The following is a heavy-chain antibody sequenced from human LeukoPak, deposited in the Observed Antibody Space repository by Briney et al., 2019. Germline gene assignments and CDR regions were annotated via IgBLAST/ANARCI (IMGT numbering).Heavy chain of an antibody. CDR1: GGTFSSYA. V-gene: IGHV1-69*04. D-gene: IGHD3-10*01. J-gene: IGHJ4*02. CDR2: IIPILGIA. CDR3: ARAGGSGSYYNHDY. Sequence: SVNVSCKASGGTFSSYAISWVRQAPGQGLEWMGRIIPILGIANYAQKFQGRVTITADKSTSTAYMELSSLRSEDTAVYYCARAGGSGSYYNHDYWGQGTLVTVSS.